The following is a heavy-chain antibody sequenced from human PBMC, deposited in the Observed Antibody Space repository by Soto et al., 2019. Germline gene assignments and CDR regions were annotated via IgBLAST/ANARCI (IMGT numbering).Heavy chain of an antibody. Sequence: ASVKVSCKASGYTFTGYYMHWVRQAPGQGLEWVGWINPNSGGTNYAQKFQGWVTMTRNTSISTAYMELSRLRSDDTAVYYCVGSGWHDAFDIWGQGTMVTVSS. CDR1: GYTFTGYY. CDR3: VGSGWHDAFDI. V-gene: IGHV1-2*04. CDR2: INPNSGGT. J-gene: IGHJ3*02. D-gene: IGHD6-19*01.